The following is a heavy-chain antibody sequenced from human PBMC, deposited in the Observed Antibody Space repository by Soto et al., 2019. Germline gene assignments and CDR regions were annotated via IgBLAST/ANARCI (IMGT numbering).Heavy chain of an antibody. CDR2: IKQDGSEK. D-gene: IGHD5-18*01. Sequence: GGSLSLSCAASGFTFSSYWMSWVRQAPGKGLEWVANIKQDGSEKYYVDSVKGRFTISRDNAKNSLYLQMNSLRAEDTAVYYCARVPGYSYGYYYFDYWGQGTLVTVSS. V-gene: IGHV3-7*05. CDR3: ARVPGYSYGYYYFDY. J-gene: IGHJ4*02. CDR1: GFTFSSYW.